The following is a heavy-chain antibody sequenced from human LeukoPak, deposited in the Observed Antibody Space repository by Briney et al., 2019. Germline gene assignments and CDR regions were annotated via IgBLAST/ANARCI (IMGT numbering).Heavy chain of an antibody. CDR3: ARDVGTALVTGDY. J-gene: IGHJ4*02. D-gene: IGHD5-18*01. Sequence: PSGTLSLTCGVSGGSISSNNWWSWVRQPPGQCLECIGEIYHSGSANYNPSLKSRVTISVDKSKNQLSLKLISVTAADTAVYYCARDVGTALVTGDYWGQGTLVTVSS. CDR1: GGSISSNNW. CDR2: IYHSGSA. V-gene: IGHV4-4*02.